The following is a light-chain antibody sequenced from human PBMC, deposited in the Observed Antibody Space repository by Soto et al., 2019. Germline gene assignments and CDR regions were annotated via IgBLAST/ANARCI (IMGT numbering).Light chain of an antibody. CDR2: EVS. CDR3: MQSIQNPRV. CDR1: QSLLHTDGKTY. V-gene: IGKV2D-29*01. Sequence: DIVMTQTPLSLSVTPGQPASISCRSSQSLLHTDGKTYLYWYVQKPGQPPQLLIHEVSDRFSGVPDRFSGRGSETDFTLKISRVEAEDVGVYYCMQSIQNPRVFGQGTRLEIK. J-gene: IGKJ5*01.